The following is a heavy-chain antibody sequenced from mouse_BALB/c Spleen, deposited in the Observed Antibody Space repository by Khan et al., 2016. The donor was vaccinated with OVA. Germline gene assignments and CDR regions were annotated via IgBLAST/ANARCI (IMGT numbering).Heavy chain of an antibody. J-gene: IGHJ4*01. CDR2: IYPGSGYT. CDR3: ERPYYDGSSYDTMDA. V-gene: IGHV1-63*02. Sequence: QMQLEESGAELVRPGTSVKMSCKTAGYTFTNYWIGWVKQRPGHGLEWIGDIYPGSGYTNYNEKFKGQATLTADTSSSTAYMHLSSLTSEDSAIYYCERPYYDGSSYDTMDAWGQGTSVTVSS. CDR1: GYTFTNYW. D-gene: IGHD1-1*01.